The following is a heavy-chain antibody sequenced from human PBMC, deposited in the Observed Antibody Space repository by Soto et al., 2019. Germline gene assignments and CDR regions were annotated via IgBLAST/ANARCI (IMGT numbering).Heavy chain of an antibody. CDR3: ATDKVAFDM. V-gene: IGHV1-2*02. D-gene: IGHD3-9*01. Sequence: ASVKVSCKASGYIFTGYYIQWVRQAPGQGLEWMGWINTKTGGTKYAQKFQGRVTMTRDTSINAAYMEVSRLRSDDTAVYYCATDKVAFDMWGQGTMVTVSS. CDR1: GYIFTGYY. J-gene: IGHJ3*02. CDR2: INTKTGGT.